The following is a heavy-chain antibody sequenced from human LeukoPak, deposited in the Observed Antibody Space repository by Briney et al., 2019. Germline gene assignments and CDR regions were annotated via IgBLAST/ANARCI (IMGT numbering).Heavy chain of an antibody. J-gene: IGHJ2*01. D-gene: IGHD7-27*01. V-gene: IGHV4-39*01. CDR3: PSLYPPNCIYNWHFDL. Sequence: SETLSLTCTVSGGSINSGSYYWGWLRQPPGKGLEWIGSIYYTGKTYYNPSLKSRATMSVDTSKNHFSLTLSSVTAADTSVYYCPSLYPPNCIYNWHFDLWGRGTLVTVSS. CDR1: GGSINSGSYY. CDR2: IYYTGKT.